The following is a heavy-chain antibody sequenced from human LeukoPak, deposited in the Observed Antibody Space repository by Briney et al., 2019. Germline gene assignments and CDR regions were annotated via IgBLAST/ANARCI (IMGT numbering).Heavy chain of an antibody. V-gene: IGHV4-4*02. Sequence: PSGTLSLTCAVSGGSISSSNWWSWVRQPPGKGLEWIGEIYHSGSTNYNPSLKSRVTISAVTSTNHFSLKLTSVTAADTAVYFCVRHVQSPSFDPWGQGTLVTVSS. D-gene: IGHD4-11*01. CDR3: VRHVQSPSFDP. CDR2: IYHSGST. J-gene: IGHJ5*02. CDR1: GGSISSSNW.